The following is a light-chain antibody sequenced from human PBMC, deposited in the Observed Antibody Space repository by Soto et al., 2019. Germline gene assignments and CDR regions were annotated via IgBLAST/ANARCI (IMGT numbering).Light chain of an antibody. J-gene: IGKJ4*01. CDR1: QGIRND. V-gene: IGKV1-6*01. Sequence: AIQMTQSPSSLSASVGDRVTITCRASQGIRNDLGWYQQKPGKAPKLLIYKASYLQSWVPSTFSGSGSGTEFTLTISSLQSEDFAVYYCQQYNKWPLTFGGGTKVDIK. CDR3: QQYNKWPLT. CDR2: KAS.